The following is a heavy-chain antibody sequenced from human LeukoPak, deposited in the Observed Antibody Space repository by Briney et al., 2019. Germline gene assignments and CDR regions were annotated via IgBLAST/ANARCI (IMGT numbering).Heavy chain of an antibody. V-gene: IGHV4-59*08. J-gene: IGHJ4*02. CDR3: ARFGIAVRPGGYYFDY. CDR2: ISYSGST. Sequence: SETLSLTCTVSGGSISSYYWNWIRQPPGKGLEWIGYISYSGSTNYNPSLKSRVTISSDTSKNQFSLKLSSVTAADTAVYYCARFGIAVRPGGYYFDYWGQGTLVTVSS. CDR1: GGSISSYY. D-gene: IGHD6-6*01.